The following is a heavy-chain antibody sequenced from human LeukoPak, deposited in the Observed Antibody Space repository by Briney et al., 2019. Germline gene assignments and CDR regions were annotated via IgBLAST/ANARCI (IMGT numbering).Heavy chain of an antibody. D-gene: IGHD3-3*01. CDR1: GYTLTELS. CDR3: ATAVSSITIFGVVIAPFDY. V-gene: IGHV1-24*01. J-gene: IGHJ4*02. Sequence: ASVKVSCKVSGYTLTELSMHWVRQAPGKGLEWMGGFDPEDGETIYAQKFQGRVTMTEDTSTDTAYMELSSLRSEDTAVYYCATAVSSITIFGVVIAPFDYWGQGTLVTVSS. CDR2: FDPEDGET.